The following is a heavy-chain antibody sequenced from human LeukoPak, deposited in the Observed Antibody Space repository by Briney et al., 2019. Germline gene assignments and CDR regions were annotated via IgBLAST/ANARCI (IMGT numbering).Heavy chain of an antibody. Sequence: GGSLRLSCAASGFTISDYWMSWVRQAPGKGLEWVANMKEDGSEKNYVDSAKGRFTISRDNAKNSLYLQMNNLRAEDTAVYYCASKGGSFTISGVLYNDAFAIWGQGTMVTVSA. V-gene: IGHV3-7*01. CDR3: ASKGGSFTISGVLYNDAFAI. CDR1: GFTISDYW. J-gene: IGHJ3*02. CDR2: MKEDGSEK. D-gene: IGHD3-3*01.